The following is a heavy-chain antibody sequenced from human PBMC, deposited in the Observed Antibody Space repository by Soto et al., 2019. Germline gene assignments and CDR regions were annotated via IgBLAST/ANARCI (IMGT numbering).Heavy chain of an antibody. V-gene: IGHV1-3*01. J-gene: IGHJ5*02. D-gene: IGHD6-13*01. CDR3: VRRHVSATGIDWFDP. CDR1: GYTFTSYG. CDR2: INAANGDT. Sequence: ASVKVSCKASGYTFTSYGIHWVRQAPGQRLGWMGWINAANGDTKYSPKFQGRVTFTRDTSASTAYMELSSLRSEDTAVYYCVRRHVSATGIDWFDPWGQGTLVTVSS.